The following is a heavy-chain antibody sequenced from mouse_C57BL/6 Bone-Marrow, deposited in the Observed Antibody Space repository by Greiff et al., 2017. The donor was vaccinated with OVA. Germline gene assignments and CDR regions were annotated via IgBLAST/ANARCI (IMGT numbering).Heavy chain of an antibody. CDR1: GYTFTSYW. CDR3: ASIGSTYYYAMDY. V-gene: IGHV1-7*01. CDR2: INPSSGYT. J-gene: IGHJ4*01. D-gene: IGHD5-1*01. Sequence: VQLVESGAELAKPGASVKLSCKASGYTFTSYWMHWVKQRPGQGLEWIGYINPSSGYTKYNQKFKDKATLTADKSSSTAYMQLSSLTYEDSAVYYCASIGSTYYYAMDYWGQETSVTVSS.